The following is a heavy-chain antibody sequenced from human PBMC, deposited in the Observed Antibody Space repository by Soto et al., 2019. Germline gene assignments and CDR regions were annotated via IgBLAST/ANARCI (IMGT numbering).Heavy chain of an antibody. Sequence: QVQLVESGGGVVQLGRSLRLSCAASGFTFSSYGMHWVRQAPGKGLEWVAVIWYDGTNKYYADSVKGRFTISRDNSKNTLYLQMNSLRAEDTAVYYCAIDRGAVAGTRYYYGMDVWGQGTTVTVSS. D-gene: IGHD6-13*01. CDR2: IWYDGTNK. CDR1: GFTFSSYG. CDR3: AIDRGAVAGTRYYYGMDV. J-gene: IGHJ6*02. V-gene: IGHV3-33*01.